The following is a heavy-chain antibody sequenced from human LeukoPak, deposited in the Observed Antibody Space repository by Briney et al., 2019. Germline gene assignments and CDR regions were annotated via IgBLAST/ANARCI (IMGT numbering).Heavy chain of an antibody. D-gene: IGHD6-6*01. V-gene: IGHV3-30-3*01. CDR1: GFTFSSYA. J-gene: IGHJ6*02. CDR3: ARSSSSSSRYYYGMDV. Sequence: PGGSLRLSCAASGFTFSSYAMHWVRQAPGKGLEWVAVISYGGSNKYYADSVKGRFTISRDNSKNTLYLQMNSLRAEDTAVYYCARSSSSSSRYYYGMDVWGQGTTVTVSS. CDR2: ISYGGSNK.